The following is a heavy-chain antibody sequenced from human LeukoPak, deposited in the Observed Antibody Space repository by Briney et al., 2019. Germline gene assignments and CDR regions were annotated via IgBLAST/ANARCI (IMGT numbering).Heavy chain of an antibody. CDR3: ARDHCSSTSCFPSGTNYFDS. D-gene: IGHD2-2*01. J-gene: IGHJ4*02. Sequence: PGGSLRLSCAASGFTFSSYTMNWVRQDPGKGLEWVSSISSSRSYIYNADSVKGRFTISRDNAKNSLYLQMNSLRAEDTAVYYCARDHCSSTSCFPSGTNYFDSWGQGTPVTVSS. CDR1: GFTFSSYT. V-gene: IGHV3-21*01. CDR2: ISSSRSYI.